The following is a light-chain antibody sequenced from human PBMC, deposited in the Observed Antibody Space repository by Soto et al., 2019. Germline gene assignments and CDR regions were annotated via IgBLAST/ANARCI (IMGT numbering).Light chain of an antibody. Sequence: QSVLTQLPSVSGAPGQRVTISCTGSSSNIGAGYDVHWYQQLPGTAPKLLIYGNSNRPSGVPDRFSGSKSGTSASLAITGLQAEDEADYYCQSYDSSLSGNYVFGTGTKVTVL. V-gene: IGLV1-40*01. CDR1: SSNIGAGYD. CDR3: QSYDSSLSGNYV. J-gene: IGLJ1*01. CDR2: GNS.